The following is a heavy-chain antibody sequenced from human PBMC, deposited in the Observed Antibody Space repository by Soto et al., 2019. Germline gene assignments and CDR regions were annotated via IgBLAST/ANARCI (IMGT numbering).Heavy chain of an antibody. D-gene: IGHD3-10*02. V-gene: IGHV3-23*01. CDR2: IGTSGGDT. Sequence: GGSLRLSSATSSFTFNNSSLTWVRQAPRKGLEWVSSIGTSGGDTYYADSVKGRFTISKDNSKNTLYLQMIILRAEDTVIFFCAKKAVYVSPGNYFDYWGQGTVVTVSS. J-gene: IGHJ4*02. CDR3: AKKAVYVSPGNYFDY. CDR1: SFTFNNSS.